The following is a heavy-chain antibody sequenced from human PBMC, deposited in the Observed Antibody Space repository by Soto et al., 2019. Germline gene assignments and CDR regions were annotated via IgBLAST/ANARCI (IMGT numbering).Heavy chain of an antibody. V-gene: IGHV1-24*01. CDR1: GYTLTELS. J-gene: IGHJ3*02. D-gene: IGHD6-19*01. Sequence: ASVKVSCKVSGYTLTELSMHWVRQAPGKGLEWMGGFDPEDGETIYAQKFQGRVTMTEDTSTDTAYMELSSLRSEDTAVYYCATAPYSSGWYEGHAFDIWGQGTMVTVSS. CDR2: FDPEDGET. CDR3: ATAPYSSGWYEGHAFDI.